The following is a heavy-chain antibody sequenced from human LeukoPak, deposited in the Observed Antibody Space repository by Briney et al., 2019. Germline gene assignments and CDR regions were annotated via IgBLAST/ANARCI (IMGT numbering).Heavy chain of an antibody. CDR3: ARDGDSGSYYLFDY. CDR2: ISSSGSTI. CDR1: GFTFSSYE. V-gene: IGHV3-48*03. J-gene: IGHJ4*02. Sequence: GGSLRLSCAASGFTFSSYEMNWVRQAPGKGLECVSYISSSGSTIYYADSVKGRFTISRDNAKNSLYLQMNSLRAEDTAVYYCARDGDSGSYYLFDYWGQGTLVTVSS. D-gene: IGHD1-26*01.